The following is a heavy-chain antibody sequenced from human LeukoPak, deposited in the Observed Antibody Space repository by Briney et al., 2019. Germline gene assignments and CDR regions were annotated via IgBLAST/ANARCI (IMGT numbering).Heavy chain of an antibody. CDR3: AEDPSFNW. CDR2: ISGSGGST. CDR1: GFTFSSYA. J-gene: IGHJ4*02. V-gene: IGHV3-23*01. D-gene: IGHD1-20*01. Sequence: GGSLRLSCAASGFTFSSYAMSWVRQAPGKGREWVSAISGSGGSTYYTDSVRGRFTISRDNSKNTLYLQMNSLRAEDTAVYYCAEDPSFNWWGQGTLVTVSS.